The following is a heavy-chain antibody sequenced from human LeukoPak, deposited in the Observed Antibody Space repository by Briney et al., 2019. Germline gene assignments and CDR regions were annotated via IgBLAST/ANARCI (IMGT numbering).Heavy chain of an antibody. V-gene: IGHV3-21*01. CDR3: ARAGSSSWDY. Sequence: PGGSLRLSCAASGFTFNAYTMSWVRQAPGKGLEWVSSINYSSDYIYYADSVKGRFTISRDNAKNSVFLQMNSLRAEDTAVYYCARAGSSSWDYWGQGTLVTVSS. D-gene: IGHD6-13*01. J-gene: IGHJ4*02. CDR1: GFTFNAYT. CDR2: INYSSDYI.